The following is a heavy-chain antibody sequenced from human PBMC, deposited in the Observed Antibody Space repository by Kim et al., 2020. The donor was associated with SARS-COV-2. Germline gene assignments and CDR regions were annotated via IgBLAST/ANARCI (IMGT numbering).Heavy chain of an antibody. CDR3: SREGEVAAGRLCFDY. CDR1: GFTFSSYG. D-gene: IGHD6-13*01. CDR2: IWYDGSNK. V-gene: IGHV3-33*01. Sequence: GGSLRLSCAASGFTFSSYGMHWVRQAPGKGLEWVAVIWYDGSNKYYADSVKGRFTISRDNSKNTLYLQMNSLRAEDTAVYYCSREGEVAAGRLCFDYWGQGTLVTVSS. J-gene: IGHJ4*02.